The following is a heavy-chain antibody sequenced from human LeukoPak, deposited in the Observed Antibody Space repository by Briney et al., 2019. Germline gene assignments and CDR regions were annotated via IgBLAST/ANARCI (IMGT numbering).Heavy chain of an antibody. CDR2: IRNKANCYAK. CDR3: TGQPNYGDYPN. V-gene: IGHV3-73*01. Sequence: GGSLRLSCAASGFTFSGFTMRWVRPASGKGLEWVGRIRNKANCYAKAYVESVTGRSAIPREDSNNTAYPQMNSLKTEDTAVYYCTGQPNYGDYPNWGQGTLVTVSS. J-gene: IGHJ4*02. CDR1: GFTFSGFT. D-gene: IGHD4-17*01.